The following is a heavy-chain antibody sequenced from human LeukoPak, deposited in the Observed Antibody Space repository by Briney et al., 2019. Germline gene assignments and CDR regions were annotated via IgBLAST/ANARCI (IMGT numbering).Heavy chain of an antibody. CDR1: GFTFSSYA. Sequence: GGSLRLSCAASGFTFSSYAMSWVRQAPGKGLEWVSAISGSGGSTYYADSVKGRFTISRDKSKNTLYLQMNSLRAEDTAVYYCAKDDYGSGSYYSDYWGQGTLVTVSS. CDR2: ISGSGGST. J-gene: IGHJ4*02. V-gene: IGHV3-23*01. CDR3: AKDDYGSGSYYSDY. D-gene: IGHD3-10*01.